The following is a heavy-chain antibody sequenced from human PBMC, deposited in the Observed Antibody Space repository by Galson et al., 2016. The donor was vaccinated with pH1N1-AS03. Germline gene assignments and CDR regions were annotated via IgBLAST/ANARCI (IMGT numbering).Heavy chain of an antibody. CDR3: ARNSSGGGGLAH. CDR2: INTDTGYT. Sequence: SVKVSCKASGYTFTSHVVDWVRQAPGQSLEWMGWINTDTGYTKYSQKFQGRVTITKDTSATTAYMELNSLTSEDTAVYYCARNSSGGGGLAHWGQGTLVTVSS. J-gene: IGHJ4*02. D-gene: IGHD3-22*01. V-gene: IGHV1-3*04. CDR1: GYTFTSHV.